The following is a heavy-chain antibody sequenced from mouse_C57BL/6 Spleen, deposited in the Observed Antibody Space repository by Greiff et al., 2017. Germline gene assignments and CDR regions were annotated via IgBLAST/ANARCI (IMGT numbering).Heavy chain of an antibody. Sequence: VQLQQSGAELARPGASVKLSCKASGYTFTSYGISWVKQRTGQGLEWIGEIYPRSGNTYYNEKFKGKATLTADKSSSTAYMELRSLTSEDSAVYFCARGDGYYVFAYWGQGTLVTVSA. J-gene: IGHJ3*01. CDR1: GYTFTSYG. D-gene: IGHD2-3*01. CDR3: ARGDGYYVFAY. V-gene: IGHV1-81*01. CDR2: IYPRSGNT.